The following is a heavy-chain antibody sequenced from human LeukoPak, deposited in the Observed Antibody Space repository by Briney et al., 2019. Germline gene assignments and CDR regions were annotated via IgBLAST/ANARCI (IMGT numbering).Heavy chain of an antibody. J-gene: IGHJ6*02. Sequence: GASVKVSCKASGYTFISYYMHWVRQAPGQGLEWMGIINPSGGSTSYAQKFQGRVTMTRDTSTSTVYMELSSLRSEDTAVYYCARDQGDGYNNYYYGMDVWGQGTTVTVSS. CDR1: GYTFISYY. V-gene: IGHV1-46*01. D-gene: IGHD5-24*01. CDR3: ARDQGDGYNNYYYGMDV. CDR2: INPSGGST.